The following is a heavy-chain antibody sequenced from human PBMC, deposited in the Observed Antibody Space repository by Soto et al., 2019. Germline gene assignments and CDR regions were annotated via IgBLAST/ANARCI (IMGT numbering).Heavy chain of an antibody. CDR1: GFVFGSYA. J-gene: IGHJ4*02. CDR3: ARDQTVMFLLGYFDY. CDR2: ITHNGDRT. Sequence: EVQLLESGGVLVQPGGSLRLSCAASGFVFGSYAMTWVRQAPGKGLEWVSSITHNGDRTYYADFVKGRFAISIDDSKSHLYLQLHSLRAEDTAVYYCARDQTVMFLLGYFDYWGQGTPVTVSS. D-gene: IGHD3-16*01. V-gene: IGHV3-23*01.